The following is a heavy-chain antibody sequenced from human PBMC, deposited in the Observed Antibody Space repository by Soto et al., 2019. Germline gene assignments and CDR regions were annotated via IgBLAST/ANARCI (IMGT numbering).Heavy chain of an antibody. V-gene: IGHV4-34*01. CDR1: GGSFSGYY. D-gene: IGHD4-17*01. CDR2: INHSGST. J-gene: IGHJ4*02. CDR3: ARGVRILYGGNSTFDY. Sequence: QVQLQQWGAGLLKPSETLSLTCAVYGGSFSGYYWSWIRQPPGKGLEWIGEINHSGSTNYNPSLKSRVTISVDTSKNQCSLKLSSVTAADTAVYYCARGVRILYGGNSTFDYWGQGTLVTVSS.